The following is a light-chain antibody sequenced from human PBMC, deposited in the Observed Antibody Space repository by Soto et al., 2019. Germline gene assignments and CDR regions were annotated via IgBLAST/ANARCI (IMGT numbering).Light chain of an antibody. CDR1: QSVFYNSNNKNY. CDR3: QQYSYTRT. V-gene: IGKV4-1*01. J-gene: IGKJ1*01. Sequence: DIVMTQSPDSPAVSLGERATINCKSSQSVFYNSNNKNYLAWYQQKPGQSPKLLIYWASTRESGVPDRLSGSGSGTDFTLTISSLQAEDVATYYCQQYSYTRTFGQGTKVEI. CDR2: WAS.